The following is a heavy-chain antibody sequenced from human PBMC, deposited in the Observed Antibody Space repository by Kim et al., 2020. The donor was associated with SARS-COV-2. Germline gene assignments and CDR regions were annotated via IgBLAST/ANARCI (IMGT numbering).Heavy chain of an antibody. D-gene: IGHD2-15*01. CDR1: GFTFGDYA. CDR3: AKDRRYCSGGSCYSGYYYMDV. Sequence: GGSLRLSCAASGFTFGDYAMHWVRQAPGKGLEWVSGISWNSGSIGYADSVKGRFTISRDNAKNSLYLQMNSLRAEDTALYYCAKDRRYCSGGSCYSGYYYMDVWGKGTTVTVSS. V-gene: IGHV3-9*01. CDR2: ISWNSGSI. J-gene: IGHJ6*03.